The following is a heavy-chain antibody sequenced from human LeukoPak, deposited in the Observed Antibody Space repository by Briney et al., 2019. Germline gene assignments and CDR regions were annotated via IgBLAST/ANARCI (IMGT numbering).Heavy chain of an antibody. Sequence: GSLRLSCAASGFTVSSNYMSWVRQAPGKGLEWVSNIYSGGSTYYADSVKGRFTVSRDNSKNTVFLQMNSLRAEDTAIYFCARVRLDRSERNLDAFENWGQGTMVTVSS. D-gene: IGHD1-14*01. CDR1: GFTVSSNY. V-gene: IGHV3-53*01. CDR2: IYSGGST. CDR3: ARVRLDRSERNLDAFEN. J-gene: IGHJ3*02.